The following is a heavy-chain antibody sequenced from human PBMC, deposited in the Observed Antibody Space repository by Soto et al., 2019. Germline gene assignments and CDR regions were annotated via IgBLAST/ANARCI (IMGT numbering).Heavy chain of an antibody. J-gene: IGHJ4*02. Sequence: GGSLRLSCVASGFTFRSYWMTWIRQAPGKGLEWISSISGSGSTIYYADSVKGRFTISRDNSKNTLYLQMSSLRAEDTAVYYCAKVFYYYDSSGYYYFDYWGQGTLVTVSS. D-gene: IGHD3-22*01. V-gene: IGHV3-23*01. CDR3: AKVFYYYDSSGYYYFDY. CDR2: ISGSGSTI. CDR1: GFTFRSYW.